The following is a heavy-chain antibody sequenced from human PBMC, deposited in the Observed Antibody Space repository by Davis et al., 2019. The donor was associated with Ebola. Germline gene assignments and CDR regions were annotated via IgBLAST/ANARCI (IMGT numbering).Heavy chain of an antibody. Sequence: PGGSLRLSGAASGFTFSGSAMHWVRQASGKGLDGVGRIRSKANSYATAYAASVKGRFTISRDDSKNTAYLQMNSLKTEDTAVYYCTSQGYSSGWYSWGQGTLVTVSS. V-gene: IGHV3-73*01. CDR2: IRSKANSYAT. CDR3: TSQGYSSGWYS. CDR1: GFTFSGSA. D-gene: IGHD6-19*01. J-gene: IGHJ4*02.